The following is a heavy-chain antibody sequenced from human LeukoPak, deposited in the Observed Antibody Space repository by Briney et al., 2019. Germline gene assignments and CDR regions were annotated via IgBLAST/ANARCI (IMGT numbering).Heavy chain of an antibody. CDR1: GFTFSSYS. J-gene: IGHJ4*02. Sequence: GGSLRLSCAASGFTFSSYSMNWVRQAPGKGLEWVSSISSSSSYIYYADSVEGRFTISRDNAKNSLYLQMNSLRAEDTAVYYCARRWSYYDSSGYFDYWGQGTLVTVSS. CDR3: ARRWSYYDSSGYFDY. V-gene: IGHV3-21*01. CDR2: ISSSSSYI. D-gene: IGHD3-22*01.